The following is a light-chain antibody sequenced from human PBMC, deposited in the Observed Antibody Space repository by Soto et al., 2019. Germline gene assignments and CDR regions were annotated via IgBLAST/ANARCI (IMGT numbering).Light chain of an antibody. V-gene: IGKV3-20*01. CDR2: GTS. CDR3: QQYASSPLLT. CDR1: QTIGRTY. J-gene: IGKJ4*01. Sequence: EIVLTQSPGTLSLSPGETATLSCRASQTIGRTYLAWYQQKPGQAPRLLIFGTSSRATGILDRFSGSGSGTDFTLSINRLEPEDFAVYYCQQYASSPLLTFGGGTKVDIK.